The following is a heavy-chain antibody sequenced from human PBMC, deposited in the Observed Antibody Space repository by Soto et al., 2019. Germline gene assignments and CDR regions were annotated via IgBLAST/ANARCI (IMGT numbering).Heavy chain of an antibody. CDR1: GFTFSSYG. CDR2: ITYEGSNK. D-gene: IGHD3-16*02. V-gene: IGHV3-30*18. Sequence: QVQLVESGGGVVQPGRALRLSCAASGFTFSSYGMHWVRQAPGKGLEWVADITYEGSNKYYADSVKGRFTITRDNSKITMYLQMDSLRAEDTAVYYCAKQGLSPASSYFGYWGQGTLVTVSS. CDR3: AKQGLSPASSYFGY. J-gene: IGHJ4*02.